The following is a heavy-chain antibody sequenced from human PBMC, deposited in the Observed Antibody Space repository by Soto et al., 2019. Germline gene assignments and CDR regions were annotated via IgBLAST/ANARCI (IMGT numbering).Heavy chain of an antibody. CDR2: IDTAGDT. Sequence: EEQLVESGGGLVQPGGSLRISCAASGFTFSSYDMHWVRQVTGKGLEWVSGIDTAGDTYYAGSVKGRFTISREIAKNSLYLQMNTLRAEDTAVYYCARVKYIRPYHYHYGLDVWGQGTTVTVSS. CDR1: GFTFSSYD. D-gene: IGHD1-20*01. J-gene: IGHJ6*02. V-gene: IGHV3-13*01. CDR3: ARVKYIRPYHYHYGLDV.